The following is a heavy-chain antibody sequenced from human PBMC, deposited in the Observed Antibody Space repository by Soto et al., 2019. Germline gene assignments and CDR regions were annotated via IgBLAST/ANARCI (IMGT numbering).Heavy chain of an antibody. CDR3: ARTDYSNYGLYFDY. CDR1: GGSISSGGYS. Sequence: SETLSLTCAVSGGSISSGGYSWSWIRQPPGKGLEWIGYIYHSGSTYYNPSLKSRVTISVDRSKNQFSLKLSSVTAADTAVYYCARTDYSNYGLYFDYWGQGTLVTVSS. D-gene: IGHD4-4*01. V-gene: IGHV4-30-2*01. J-gene: IGHJ4*02. CDR2: IYHSGST.